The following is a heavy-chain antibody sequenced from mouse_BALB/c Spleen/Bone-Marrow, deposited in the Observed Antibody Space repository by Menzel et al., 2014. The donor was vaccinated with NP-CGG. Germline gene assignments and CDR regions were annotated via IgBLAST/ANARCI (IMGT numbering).Heavy chain of an antibody. J-gene: IGHJ4*01. CDR2: INPSNGRT. Sequence: VQLQQSGAELVKPGASVKLSCKASGYTFTSYWMHWVKQRPGQGLEWIGEINPSNGRTNYNEKFKSKATLTVDKSSSTAYMQLSILTSEDSAVYYCAREDILYAMDYWGQGTSVTVSS. CDR1: GYTFTSYW. V-gene: IGHV1S81*02. CDR3: AREDILYAMDY.